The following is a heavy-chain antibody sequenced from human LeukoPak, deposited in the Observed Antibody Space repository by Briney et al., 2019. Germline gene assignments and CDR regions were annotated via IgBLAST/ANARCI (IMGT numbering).Heavy chain of an antibody. D-gene: IGHD3-22*01. Sequence: SETLSLTCTVSGGSISSYYWSWIRQPPGKGLEWIGYIYYSGSTNYNPSLKSRVTISVDTSKNQFSLRLYSVTAADTAVYYCARLYYDSRGYYWFDPWGQGTLVTVSS. V-gene: IGHV4-59*08. CDR1: GGSISSYY. CDR2: IYYSGST. CDR3: ARLYYDSRGYYWFDP. J-gene: IGHJ5*02.